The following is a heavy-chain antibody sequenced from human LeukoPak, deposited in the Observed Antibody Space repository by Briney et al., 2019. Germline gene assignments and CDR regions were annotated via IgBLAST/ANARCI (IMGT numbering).Heavy chain of an antibody. J-gene: IGHJ4*02. Sequence: GGSLRLSCAASGFTFSSYAMHWVRQAPGKGLEYVSAISSNGGSTYYANSVKGRFTISRDNSKNTLYLQMGSLRAEDMAVYYCARVVGLSGSYAFDYWGQGTLVTVSS. D-gene: IGHD1-26*01. CDR1: GFTFSSYA. V-gene: IGHV3-64*01. CDR3: ARVVGLSGSYAFDY. CDR2: ISSNGGST.